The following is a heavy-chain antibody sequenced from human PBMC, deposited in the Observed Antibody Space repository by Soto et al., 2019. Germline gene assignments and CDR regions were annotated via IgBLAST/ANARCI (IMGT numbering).Heavy chain of an antibody. Sequence: QVQLVESGGGVVQPGRSLRLSCAASGFTFSSYGMHWVRQAPGKGLEWVAVISYDGSNKYYADSVKGRFTISRDNSKNTLSLQMNSLRAEDTAVYYCAKDKGISSSSQRQCYGMDVWGQGTTVTFSS. V-gene: IGHV3-30*18. J-gene: IGHJ6*02. CDR3: AKDKGISSSSQRQCYGMDV. CDR1: GFTFSSYG. D-gene: IGHD6-6*01. CDR2: ISYDGSNK.